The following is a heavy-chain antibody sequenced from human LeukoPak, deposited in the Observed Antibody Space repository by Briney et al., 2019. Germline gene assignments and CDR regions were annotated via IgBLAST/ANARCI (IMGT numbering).Heavy chain of an antibody. D-gene: IGHD4-17*01. CDR2: IYYSGST. CDR1: GGSISSYY. V-gene: IGHV4-59*01. CDR3: ARGPVNDYGDYDLGGSYYYYYMDV. J-gene: IGHJ6*03. Sequence: PSETLSLTCTVSGGSISSYYWSWIRQPPGKGLEWIGYIYYSGSTNYNPSLKSRVTISVDTSKNQFSLKLSSVTAADTAVYYCARGPVNDYGDYDLGGSYYYYYMDVWGKGTTVTVSS.